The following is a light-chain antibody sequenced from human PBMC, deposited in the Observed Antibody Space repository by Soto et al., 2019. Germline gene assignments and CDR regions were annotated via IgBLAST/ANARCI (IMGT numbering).Light chain of an antibody. J-gene: IGKJ5*01. CDR2: AAS. CDR1: QSVSSY. CDR3: QQHSNWPAFT. Sequence: EIVLTQSPATLSLSPGERATLSCRASQSVSSYLAGYQQKPGQAPRLLIYAASNRATGIPARFSGSGSGTDFTPAISSLEPEDFAVYYGQQHSNWPAFTFGQGTRLEIK. V-gene: IGKV3-11*01.